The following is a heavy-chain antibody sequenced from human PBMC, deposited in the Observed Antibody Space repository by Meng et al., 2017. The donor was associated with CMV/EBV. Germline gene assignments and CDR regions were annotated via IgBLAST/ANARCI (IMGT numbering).Heavy chain of an antibody. CDR1: GGFFSGFF. V-gene: IGHV4-4*07. CDR2: IYSTGGT. J-gene: IGHJ4*02. Sequence: QGQLQESGPGLVKPSETLSLTCCVSGGFFSGFFWTWIRQPAGKGLEWIGRIYSTGGTNYNPSFESRVTISLDGSNNQFSLKLNSVTAADTAIYYCARERGDDSGYNFDSWGQGTLVTVSS. D-gene: IGHD3-22*01. CDR3: ARERGDDSGYNFDS.